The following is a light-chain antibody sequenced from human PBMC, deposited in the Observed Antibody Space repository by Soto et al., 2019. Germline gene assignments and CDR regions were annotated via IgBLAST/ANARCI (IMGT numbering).Light chain of an antibody. CDR1: SSDVGGNKY. CDR2: DVS. CDR3: RSYTGGSTSWV. Sequence: QSALTQPASVSGSPGQSITISCTGTSSDVGGNKYVSWYQHHPGKAPKRMIYDVSSRPSGVSNRFSGSKSDNTASLTISGLQAEDEDDYDCRSYTGGSTSWVFGGGTQLTVL. J-gene: IGLJ3*02. V-gene: IGLV2-14*03.